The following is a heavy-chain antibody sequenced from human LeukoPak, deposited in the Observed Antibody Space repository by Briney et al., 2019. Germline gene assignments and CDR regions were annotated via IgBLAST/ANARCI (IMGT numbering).Heavy chain of an antibody. CDR3: ARQNDYYDSSGYDY. CDR2: ISSSGSTI. J-gene: IGHJ4*02. Sequence: GGSLRLSCAASGFTFSSYAMSWVRQAPGKGLEWVSYISSSGSTIYYAASVKGRFTISRDNDKNSLYLQMNSLRAEDTAVYYCARQNDYYDSSGYDYWGQGTLVTVSS. CDR1: GFTFSSYA. V-gene: IGHV3-48*03. D-gene: IGHD3-22*01.